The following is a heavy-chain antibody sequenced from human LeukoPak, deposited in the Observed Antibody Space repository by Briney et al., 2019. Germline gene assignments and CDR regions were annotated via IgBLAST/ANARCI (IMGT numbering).Heavy chain of an antibody. V-gene: IGHV5-51*01. CDR1: GYNFADWW. J-gene: IGHJ4*02. Sequence: GESLKISCKGSGYNFADWWIGWVRQMPGKGLEYMGIIYPVNSDTKYSPSFEGQVTISADRSISTAYLQWSSLKASDTAIYYCARHVQRSSWDNFDYWGQGTLVTASS. CDR3: ARHVQRSSWDNFDY. CDR2: IYPVNSDT. D-gene: IGHD6-13*01.